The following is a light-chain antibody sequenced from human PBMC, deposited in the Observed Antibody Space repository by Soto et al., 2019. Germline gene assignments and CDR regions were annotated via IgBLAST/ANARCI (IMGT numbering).Light chain of an antibody. Sequence: EIVLTQSPATLSMSPGERATLSCRASQSVSGYLAWYQQKPGQAPRLLIYDVSNRATGIPARFSGSGSGTDFTLTISSLEPEDFAVYYCQQYGSSLITFGQGTRLEIK. J-gene: IGKJ5*01. CDR1: QSVSGY. CDR3: QQYGSSLIT. CDR2: DVS. V-gene: IGKV3-11*01.